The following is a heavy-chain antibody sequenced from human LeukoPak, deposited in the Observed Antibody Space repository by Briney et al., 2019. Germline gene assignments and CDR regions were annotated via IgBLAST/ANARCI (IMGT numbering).Heavy chain of an antibody. V-gene: IGHV4-39*07. CDR2: IYYSGST. CDR3: ARDRLDRVYSYYYYYGMDV. J-gene: IGHJ6*02. Sequence: SETLSLTCTVSGGSISSSSYYWGWIRQPPGKGLEWIGSIYYSGSTYYNPSLKSRVTISVDTSKNQFSLKLSSVTAADTAVYYCARDRLDRVYSYYYYYGMDVWGQGTTVTVSS. CDR1: GGSISSSSYY. D-gene: IGHD5/OR15-5a*01.